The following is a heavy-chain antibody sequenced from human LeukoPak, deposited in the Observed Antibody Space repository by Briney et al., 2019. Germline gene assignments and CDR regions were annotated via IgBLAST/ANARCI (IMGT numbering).Heavy chain of an antibody. J-gene: IGHJ4*02. Sequence: ASVKVSCKASGYTFTGYYMHWVRQAPGQGLEWMGWINPNSGGTNYAQKFQGRVTMTRDTSTSTAYMELRSLRSDDTAVYYCASRIAAAFTHTNPFDYWGQGTLVTVSS. V-gene: IGHV1-2*02. CDR3: ASRIAAAFTHTNPFDY. CDR1: GYTFTGYY. D-gene: IGHD6-13*01. CDR2: INPNSGGT.